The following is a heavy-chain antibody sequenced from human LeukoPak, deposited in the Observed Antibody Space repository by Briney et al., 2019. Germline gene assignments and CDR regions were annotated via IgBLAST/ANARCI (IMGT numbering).Heavy chain of an antibody. J-gene: IGHJ3*02. V-gene: IGHV4-4*09. Sequence: SETLSLTCTVSGGSISSYYWSWIRQPPGKGLEWIGYIYSSGSTNYNPSLKSRVTISVDTSKNQFSLKLSSVTAADTTVYYCARHGKHNTAFDIWCQGTMVTVSS. D-gene: IGHD2-21*01. CDR2: IYSSGST. CDR3: ARHGKHNTAFDI. CDR1: GGSISSYY.